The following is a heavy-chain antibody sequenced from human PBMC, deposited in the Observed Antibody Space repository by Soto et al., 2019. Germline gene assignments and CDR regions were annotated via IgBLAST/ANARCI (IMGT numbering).Heavy chain of an antibody. Sequence: SVKVSCKASGGTFSSYAISWVRQAPGQGLEWMGGIIPIFGTANYAQKFQGRVTITADESTSTAYMELSSLRSEDTAVYYCARGGDLKTWDYYYGMDVWGQGTAVTV. CDR3: ARGGDLKTWDYYYGMDV. CDR1: GGTFSSYA. CDR2: IIPIFGTA. D-gene: IGHD3-16*01. J-gene: IGHJ6*02. V-gene: IGHV1-69*13.